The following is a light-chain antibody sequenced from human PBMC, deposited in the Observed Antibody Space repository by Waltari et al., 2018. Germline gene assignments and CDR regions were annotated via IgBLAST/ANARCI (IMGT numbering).Light chain of an antibody. CDR1: SRDVGAYNY. J-gene: IGLJ3*02. Sequence: QSALTQPASVSGSPGQSITISCTGTSRDVGAYNYVSWFQQHPGKAPKLMIYEVSYRPSGVSNRFSGSKSGNTASLTISGLQAEDEADYYCSSYTRSDIWVFGGGTRLTVL. V-gene: IGLV2-14*01. CDR3: SSYTRSDIWV. CDR2: EVS.